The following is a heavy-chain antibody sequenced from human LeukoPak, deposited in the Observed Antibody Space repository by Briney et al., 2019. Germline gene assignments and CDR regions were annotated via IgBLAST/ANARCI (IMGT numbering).Heavy chain of an antibody. J-gene: IGHJ4*02. Sequence: SETLSLTCTVSGGSINYYYWMWIRQPPGKGLEWIGYIYYSGSTYYNPSLKSRVTISVDTSKNQFSLKLSSVTAADTAVYYCARGPGDYYDSSGYYYGFSDYWGQGTLVTVSS. CDR1: GGSINYYY. D-gene: IGHD3-22*01. CDR2: IYYSGST. CDR3: ARGPGDYYDSSGYYYGFSDY. V-gene: IGHV4-59*01.